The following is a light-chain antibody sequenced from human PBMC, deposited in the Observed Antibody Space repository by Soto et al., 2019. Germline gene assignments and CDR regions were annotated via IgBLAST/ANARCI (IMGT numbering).Light chain of an antibody. V-gene: IGKV3-20*01. J-gene: IGKJ5*01. Sequence: EIVLTQSPATRALSPGGRATLSCRASQSVSSNLAWYQQKPGQAPRLLIYGASSRATGIPDRFTGSGSETSFTLTISRLEPEDSALYYCQHYQSGHPITFGQGTRLEIK. CDR2: GAS. CDR1: QSVSSN. CDR3: QHYQSGHPIT.